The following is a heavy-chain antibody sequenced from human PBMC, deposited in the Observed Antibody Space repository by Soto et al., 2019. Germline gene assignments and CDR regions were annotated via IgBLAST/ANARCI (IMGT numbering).Heavy chain of an antibody. V-gene: IGHV4-59*08. CDR2: IYYSGST. CDR3: ARHVDPVAAYDY. J-gene: IGHJ4*02. CDR1: GGSISSYY. D-gene: IGHD2-15*01. Sequence: SETLSLTCTVSGGSISSYYWSWIRQPPGKGLEWIGYIYYSGSTNYNPSLKSRVTISVDTSKNQFSLKLSSVTAADTAVYYCARHVDPVAAYDYWGQGTLVTVSS.